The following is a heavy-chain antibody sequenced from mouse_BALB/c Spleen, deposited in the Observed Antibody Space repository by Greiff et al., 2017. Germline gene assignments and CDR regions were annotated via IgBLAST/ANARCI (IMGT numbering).Heavy chain of an antibody. CDR3: TRDRRYDRGDFDY. V-gene: IGHV5-6-4*01. CDR1: GFTFSSYA. D-gene: IGHD2-14*01. Sequence: DVMLVESGGGLVKPGGSLKLSCAASGFTFSSYAMSWVRQTPEKRLEWVATISSGGSYTYYPDSVKGRFTISRDNAKNTLYLQMSSLKSEDTAMYYCTRDRRYDRGDFDYWGQGTTLTVSS. J-gene: IGHJ2*01. CDR2: ISSGGSYT.